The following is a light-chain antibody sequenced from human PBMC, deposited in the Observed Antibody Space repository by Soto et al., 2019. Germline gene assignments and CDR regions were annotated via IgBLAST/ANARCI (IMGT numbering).Light chain of an antibody. V-gene: IGKV3-20*01. Sequence: EIVLTQSPGTLSSSQGERATLSCRASQSVSSTYLAWYQQKPGQAPRLLISAASNRATGIPDRFSGSGSGTDFALTISRLEPEDFAVYYCQQYGSSSWTFGQGTRVEI. J-gene: IGKJ1*01. CDR2: AAS. CDR3: QQYGSSSWT. CDR1: QSVSSTY.